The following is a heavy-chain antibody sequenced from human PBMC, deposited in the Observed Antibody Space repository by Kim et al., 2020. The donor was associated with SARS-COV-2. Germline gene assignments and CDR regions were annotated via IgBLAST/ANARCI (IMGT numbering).Heavy chain of an antibody. D-gene: IGHD3-22*01. Sequence: SETLSLTCAVYGGSFSGYYWSWIRQPPGKGLEWIGEINHSGSTNYNPSLKSRVTISVDTSKNQFSLKLSSVTAADTAVYYCARHGTYYYDSSGYRWFDPWGQGTLVTVSS. CDR2: INHSGST. CDR1: GGSFSGYY. V-gene: IGHV4-34*01. J-gene: IGHJ5*02. CDR3: ARHGTYYYDSSGYRWFDP.